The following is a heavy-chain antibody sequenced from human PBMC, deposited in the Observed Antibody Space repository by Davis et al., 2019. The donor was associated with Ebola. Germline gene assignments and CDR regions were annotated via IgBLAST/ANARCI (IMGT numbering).Heavy chain of an antibody. CDR1: GFTFSSYA. V-gene: IGHV3-23*01. D-gene: IGHD5-12*01. CDR3: AKDRARWLPPGWFDP. J-gene: IGHJ5*02. CDR2: ISGNGRAT. Sequence: GESLKISCAASGFTFSSYAMTWVRQAPGKGLEWVSAISGNGRATNSADSVKGRFTISRDNSKNTLYLQMNSLRAEDTAVYYCAKDRARWLPPGWFDPWGQGTLVTVSS.